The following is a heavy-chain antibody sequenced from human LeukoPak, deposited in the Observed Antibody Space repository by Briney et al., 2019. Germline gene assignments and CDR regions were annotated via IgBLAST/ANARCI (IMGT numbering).Heavy chain of an antibody. V-gene: IGHV4-39*07. Sequence: SETLSLTCTVSGGSISSSSYYWGWIRQPPGKGLEWIGSIYYTGTTYYNPSLKSRVTISVDTSKNQFSLNLSSVTAADTAVYYCARDSQDLGFGESNRRRYYGMDVWGQGTMVTVSS. CDR2: IYYTGTT. CDR1: GGSISSSSYY. D-gene: IGHD3-10*01. J-gene: IGHJ6*02. CDR3: ARDSQDLGFGESNRRRYYGMDV.